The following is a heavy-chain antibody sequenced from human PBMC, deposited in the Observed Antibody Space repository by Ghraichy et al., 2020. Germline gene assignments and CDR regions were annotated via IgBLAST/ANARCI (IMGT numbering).Heavy chain of an antibody. V-gene: IGHV3-23*01. D-gene: IGHD2/OR15-2a*01. CDR1: GFTFSSYA. CDR2: ISDNGGST. Sequence: LSLTCAASGFTFSSYAMSWVRQAPGKGLEWVSVISDNGGSTYYADSVKGRFTISRDNSKSTLYLQMNSLRAEDTAVYYCAKHRDLLSWFEYWGQGTLVTVSS. J-gene: IGHJ4*02. CDR3: AKHRDLLSWFEY.